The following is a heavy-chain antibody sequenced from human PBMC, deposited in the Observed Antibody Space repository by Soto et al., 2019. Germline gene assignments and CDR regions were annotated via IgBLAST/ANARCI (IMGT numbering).Heavy chain of an antibody. CDR2: IYYSGST. D-gene: IGHD7-27*01. Sequence: PSETLSLTCTVSGGSISSYYWSWIRQPPGKGLEWIGYIYYSGSTNYNPSLKSRVTISVDTSKNQFSLKLSSVTAADTAVYYCASLDWGYFDYWGQGTLVTVSS. CDR1: GGSISSYY. J-gene: IGHJ4*02. CDR3: ASLDWGYFDY. V-gene: IGHV4-59*08.